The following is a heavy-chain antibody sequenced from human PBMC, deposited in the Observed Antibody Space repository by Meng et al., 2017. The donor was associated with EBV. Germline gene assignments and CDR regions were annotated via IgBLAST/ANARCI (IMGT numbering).Heavy chain of an antibody. J-gene: IGHJ5*02. D-gene: IGHD3-22*01. Sequence: QGQLVQAGAEVKEPGASVKVSCKASGYTFTSYDINWVRQATGQGLEWMGWMNPNSGNTGYAQKFQGRVTMTRNTSISTAYMELSSLRSEDTAVYYCARGPYYYDSSGYYYGEFDPWGQGTLVTVSS. V-gene: IGHV1-8*01. CDR2: MNPNSGNT. CDR3: ARGPYYYDSSGYYYGEFDP. CDR1: GYTFTSYD.